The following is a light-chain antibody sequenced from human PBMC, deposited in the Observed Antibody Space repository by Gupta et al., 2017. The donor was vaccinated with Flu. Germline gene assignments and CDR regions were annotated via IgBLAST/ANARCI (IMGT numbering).Light chain of an antibody. CDR1: NIGSKA. V-gene: IGLV3-21*03. CDR2: DDS. Sequence: KTASITCEGGNIGSKAVHGYQQRQGQTPVLVVYDDSARCAAIAERVSGSNSGNTATVTISRVEVEDEADYYYQVWDSSSDRVVFGGGTKLAVL. J-gene: IGLJ2*01. CDR3: QVWDSSSDRVV.